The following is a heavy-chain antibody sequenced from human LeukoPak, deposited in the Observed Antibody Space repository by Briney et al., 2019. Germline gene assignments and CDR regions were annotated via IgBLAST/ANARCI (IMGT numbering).Heavy chain of an antibody. J-gene: IGHJ4*02. CDR3: ARASMRMTTAGPVDY. Sequence: GGSLRLSCAASGFTFSSYWMHWVRQAPGKGLVWVSRISSDGSSTNYADSVKGRFTISRDNAKNSLYLQMNSLRAEDTAVYYCARASMRMTTAGPVDYWGQGTLVTVSS. D-gene: IGHD6-13*01. CDR2: ISSDGSST. V-gene: IGHV3-74*01. CDR1: GFTFSSYW.